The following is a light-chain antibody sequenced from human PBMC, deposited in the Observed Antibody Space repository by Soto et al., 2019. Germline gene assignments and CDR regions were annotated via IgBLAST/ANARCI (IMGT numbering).Light chain of an antibody. V-gene: IGKV3-15*01. Sequence: EIAMTQSPVTLSVSPGERATLSCRASQSVRSNLAWYQHKPGQAPSLLIYGAFTRATGIPARFSGTGSGTEFTLTISSLQSEDFALYYCQQYNDWPLTFGQGTKVEV. CDR3: QQYNDWPLT. CDR2: GAF. CDR1: QSVRSN. J-gene: IGKJ1*01.